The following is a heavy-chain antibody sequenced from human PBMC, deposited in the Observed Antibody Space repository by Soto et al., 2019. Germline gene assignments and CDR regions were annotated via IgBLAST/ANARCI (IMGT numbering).Heavy chain of an antibody. Sequence: QVQLLESGPGLVKPSQTLSLSCIVSGASLSSGGYYWNWIRQHPGKGLEWIGYIYFDGMTYYNPSLESRVTTSIDASKNQFSLHLSSVTAADTAVYYCARDRYGDYYAYWGQGILVTVSS. CDR3: ARDRYGDYYAY. D-gene: IGHD3-22*01. CDR2: IYFDGMT. CDR1: GASLSSGGYY. J-gene: IGHJ4*02. V-gene: IGHV4-31*03.